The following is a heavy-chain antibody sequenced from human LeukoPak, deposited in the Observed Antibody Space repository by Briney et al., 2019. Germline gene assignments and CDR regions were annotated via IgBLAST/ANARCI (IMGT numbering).Heavy chain of an antibody. D-gene: IGHD6-6*01. CDR3: ARGRIAAPPDYYYMDV. J-gene: IGHJ6*03. Sequence: SETLSLTCAVYGGSFSGYYWSWIRQPPGKGLEWIGKINHSGSTNFNPSHKSRVTISVDTSKNQFSLKLSSVTAADTAVYYCARGRIAAPPDYYYMDVWGKGTTVTVAS. V-gene: IGHV4-34*01. CDR1: GGSFSGYY. CDR2: INHSGST.